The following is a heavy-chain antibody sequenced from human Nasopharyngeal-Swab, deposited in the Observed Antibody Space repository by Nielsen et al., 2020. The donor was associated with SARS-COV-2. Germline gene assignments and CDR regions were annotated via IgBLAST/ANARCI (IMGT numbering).Heavy chain of an antibody. CDR3: AKGGYGSGSYYPHMDV. CDR1: RFTFSSYA. D-gene: IGHD3-10*01. Sequence: ESLKISCAASRFTFSSYAMSWVRQAPGKGLEWVSAISGSGGSPYYADSVKGRFTISRDNSKNALYLQMNSLRAEDTAVSFCAKGGYGSGSYYPHMDVWGKGTTVTVSS. J-gene: IGHJ6*03. V-gene: IGHV3-23*01. CDR2: ISGSGGSP.